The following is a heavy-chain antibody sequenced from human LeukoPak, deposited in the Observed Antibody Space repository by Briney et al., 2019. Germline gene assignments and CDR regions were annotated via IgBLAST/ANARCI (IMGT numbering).Heavy chain of an antibody. J-gene: IGHJ5*02. CDR3: ARETTDSSRWYRGYNWFDP. V-gene: IGHV1-2*02. Sequence: ASVKVSCKASGYTFTSYYMHWVRQAPGQGLEWMGWINPNSGGTNYAQKFQGRVTMTRDTSISTAYMELSRLRSDDTAVYYCARETTDSSRWYRGYNWFDPWGQGTLVTVSS. D-gene: IGHD6-13*01. CDR1: GYTFTSYY. CDR2: INPNSGGT.